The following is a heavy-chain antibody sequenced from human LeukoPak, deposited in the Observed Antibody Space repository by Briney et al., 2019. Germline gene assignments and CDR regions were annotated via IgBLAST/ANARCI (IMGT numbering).Heavy chain of an antibody. D-gene: IGHD2-2*01. Sequence: SVKVSCKASGGTFSSYAISWVRQAPGQGHEWVGGIIPIFGTANYAQKFQGRVTMTEDTYTATASMDLSSQRPEDTDAYYCAIVVVTASRDAFDVWGQGTMVSVSS. V-gene: IGHV1-69*06. J-gene: IGHJ3*01. CDR2: IIPIFGTA. CDR3: AIVVVTASRDAFDV. CDR1: GGTFSSYA.